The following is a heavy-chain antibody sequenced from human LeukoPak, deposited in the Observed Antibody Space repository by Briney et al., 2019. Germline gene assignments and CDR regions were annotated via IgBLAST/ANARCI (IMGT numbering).Heavy chain of an antibody. J-gene: IGHJ3*02. V-gene: IGHV1-18*01. CDR1: GYTFTSYG. CDR2: ISAYNGNT. CDR3: ARSLIRWELLSAFDI. D-gene: IGHD1-26*01. Sequence: ASVKFSCKASGYTFTSYGISWVRQAPGQGLEWMGWISAYNGNTNYAQKLQGRVTMTTDTSTSTAYMELRSLRSDDTAVYYCARSLIRWELLSAFDIWGQGTMVTVSS.